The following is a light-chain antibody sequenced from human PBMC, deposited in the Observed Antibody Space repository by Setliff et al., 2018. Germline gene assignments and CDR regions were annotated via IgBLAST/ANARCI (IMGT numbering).Light chain of an antibody. V-gene: IGLV3-1*01. CDR1: KLGDKY. CDR2: QDS. Sequence: SYELTQPPSVSVSPGQTASITCSGDKLGDKYACWYQQKPGQSPVLVIYQDSKRPSGIPERFSGSNSGNTATLTISGTQAMDEADYYCQAWDSSTVAFGGGTK. J-gene: IGLJ2*01. CDR3: QAWDSSTVA.